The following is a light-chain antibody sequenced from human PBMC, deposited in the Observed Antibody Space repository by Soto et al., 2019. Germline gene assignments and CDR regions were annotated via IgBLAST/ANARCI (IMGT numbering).Light chain of an antibody. V-gene: IGKV4-1*01. CDR2: WAS. J-gene: IGKJ1*01. CDR1: QSVLYSSDNKNY. Sequence: DIVMTQSPDSLAVSLGERATINCKSSQSVLYSSDNKNYLAWYQQKPGQPPKLLIYWASTRESGVPDRFSGSGSGTDFTLTISSLQAEDVAVYYCQQYYGTPPRTFGQGTNVEIK. CDR3: QQYYGTPPRT.